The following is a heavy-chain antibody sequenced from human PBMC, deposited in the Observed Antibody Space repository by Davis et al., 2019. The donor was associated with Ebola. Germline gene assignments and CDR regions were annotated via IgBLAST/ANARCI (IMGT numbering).Heavy chain of an antibody. Sequence: ASVKVSCKASGYTFTGYYMHWVRQAPGQGLEWMGRINPNSGGTNYAQKFQGRVTMTRDTSISTAYMELSRLRSDDTAVYYCARGIKGVAANFDYWGQGTLVTVSS. D-gene: IGHD6-13*01. J-gene: IGHJ4*02. CDR2: INPNSGGT. CDR1: GYTFTGYY. V-gene: IGHV1-2*06. CDR3: ARGIKGVAANFDY.